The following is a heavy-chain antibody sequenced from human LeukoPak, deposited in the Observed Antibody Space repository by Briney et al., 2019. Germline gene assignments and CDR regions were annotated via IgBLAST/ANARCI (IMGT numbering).Heavy chain of an antibody. CDR2: IDPNSGVT. D-gene: IGHD5-18*01. Sequence: ALVKVSCKASGYTFTGRYMHWVRQAPGQGLEWMGRIDPNSGVTNLAQKFQGRVTMTRDTSVSTAYMELSGLGSDDTAVYYCATNPNSYGPDYWGQGTLVTVSS. CDR1: GYTFTGRY. CDR3: ATNPNSYGPDY. V-gene: IGHV1-2*06. J-gene: IGHJ4*02.